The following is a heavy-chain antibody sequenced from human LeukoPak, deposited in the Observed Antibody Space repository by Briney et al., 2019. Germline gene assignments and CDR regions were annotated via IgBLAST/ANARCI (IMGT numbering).Heavy chain of an antibody. CDR3: ARVKTAAGGDWFDP. CDR1: GGSISSRSYY. J-gene: IGHJ5*02. D-gene: IGHD6-13*01. Sequence: SETLSLTCTVSGGSISSRSYYWSWIRQPPGKGLEWIGYIYYSGSTNYNPSLKSRVTISVDASKNQFSLNLTSVTAADTAVYYCARVKTAAGGDWFDPWGQGTLVTVSS. CDR2: IYYSGST. V-gene: IGHV4-61*01.